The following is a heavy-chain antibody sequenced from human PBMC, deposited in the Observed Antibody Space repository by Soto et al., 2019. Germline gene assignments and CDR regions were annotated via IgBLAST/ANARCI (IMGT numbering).Heavy chain of an antibody. Sequence: GGSLRLSCAASGFIFNNAWMNWVRQAPGKGLEWVGRIKTKADGGTTDYTARVKGRFSISRDDSKNMLYLQMNSLKTEDTAVYYCTTTIADDYYYYYNMDVWGQGTTVTVSS. CDR1: GFIFNNAW. D-gene: IGHD6-13*01. CDR3: TTTIADDYYYYYNMDV. V-gene: IGHV3-15*01. J-gene: IGHJ6*02. CDR2: IKTKADGGTT.